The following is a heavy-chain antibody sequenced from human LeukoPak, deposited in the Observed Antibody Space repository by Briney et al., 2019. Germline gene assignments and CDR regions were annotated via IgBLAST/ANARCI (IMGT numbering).Heavy chain of an antibody. CDR1: GYSISSGYF. J-gene: IGHJ5*02. V-gene: IGHV4-38-2*02. CDR2: IYHSGTT. D-gene: IGHD6-13*01. Sequence: SETLSLTCTVSGYSISSGYFWGWIRQPPGKGLEWIGSIYHSGTTYYNPSLKSRVTISVDTSKNQFSLKLTSVTAADTAVYYCARGYRSSWYFNWFDPWGQGALVTVSS. CDR3: ARGYRSSWYFNWFDP.